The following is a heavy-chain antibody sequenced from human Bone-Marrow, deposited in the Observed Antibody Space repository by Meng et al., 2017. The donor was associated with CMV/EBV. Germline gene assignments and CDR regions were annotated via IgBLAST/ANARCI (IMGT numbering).Heavy chain of an antibody. D-gene: IGHD3-22*01. V-gene: IGHV3-53*01. CDR3: AKDSYYDSSGGFDY. J-gene: IGHJ4*02. Sequence: GGSLRLSCAASGFTVSSNYMSWVRQAPGKGLEWVSVIYSCGSTYYADSVKGRFTISRDNSKNTLYLQMNSLRAEDTAVYYCAKDSYYDSSGGFDYWGQGTLVTVSS. CDR1: GFTVSSNY. CDR2: IYSCGST.